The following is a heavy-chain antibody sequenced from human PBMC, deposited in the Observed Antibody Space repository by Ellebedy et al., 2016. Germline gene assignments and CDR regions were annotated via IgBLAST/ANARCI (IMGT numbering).Heavy chain of an antibody. V-gene: IGHV3-23*01. CDR2: ISGSGDST. CDR1: GFTFSNYA. CDR3: AKDRVVATYWYFDL. J-gene: IGHJ2*01. Sequence: GGSLRLXCSTFGFTFSNYAMSWVRQAPGKGLEWVSSISGSGDSTNYADSVKGRFTISRDNSKNTVYLQMNSLRADDSATYYCAKDRVVATYWYFDLWGRGTLVTVPS. D-gene: IGHD2-21*01.